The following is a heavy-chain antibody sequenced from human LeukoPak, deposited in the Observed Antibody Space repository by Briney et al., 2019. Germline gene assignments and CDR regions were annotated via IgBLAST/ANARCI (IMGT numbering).Heavy chain of an antibody. CDR1: GNALTEFS. CDR3: ATGRGGLWSPPNPRFDY. Sequence: ASVRVSCKVSGNALTEFSIHWVRQSPGEGLEWMGGFDPEDGETIYAQKFQGRVTMTEDTSTDTAFMELSRLSSEGAAVYYCATGRGGLWSPPNPRFDYWGQGTLVTVSS. J-gene: IGHJ4*02. V-gene: IGHV1-24*01. CDR2: FDPEDGET. D-gene: IGHD4/OR15-4a*01.